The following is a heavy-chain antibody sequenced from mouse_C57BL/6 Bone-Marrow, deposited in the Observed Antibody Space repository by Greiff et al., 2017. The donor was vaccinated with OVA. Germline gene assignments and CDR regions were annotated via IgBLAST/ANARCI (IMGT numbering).Heavy chain of an antibody. CDR1: GYTFTSYW. CDR2: INPSSGYT. V-gene: IGHV1-7*01. J-gene: IGHJ4*01. Sequence: QVQLQQSGAELAKPGASVKLSCKASGYTFTSYWMHWVKQRPGQGLEWIGYINPSSGYTKYNQKFKDKATLTADKSSSTAYMQLSSLTYEDSAVYYCAKVLLRSYYAMDYWGQGTSVTVSS. CDR3: AKVLLRSYYAMDY. D-gene: IGHD1-1*01.